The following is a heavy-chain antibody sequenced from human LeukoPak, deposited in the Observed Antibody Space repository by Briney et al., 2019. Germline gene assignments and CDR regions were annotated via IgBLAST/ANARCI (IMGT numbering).Heavy chain of an antibody. CDR3: AKARTMVRGVIITYLHAMRDGLLDY. D-gene: IGHD3-10*01. J-gene: IGHJ4*02. CDR2: ISGSGGST. V-gene: IGHV3-23*01. CDR1: GFTFSSYA. Sequence: PGGSLRLSCAASGFTFSSYAMSWVRQAPGKGLEWVSAISGSGGSTYYADSVKGRFTISRDNSKNTLYLQMNSLRAEDTAVYYCAKARTMVRGVIITYLHAMRDGLLDYWGQGTLVTVSS.